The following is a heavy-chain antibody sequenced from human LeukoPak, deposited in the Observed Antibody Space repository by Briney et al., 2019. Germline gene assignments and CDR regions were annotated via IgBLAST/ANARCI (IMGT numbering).Heavy chain of an antibody. CDR3: ARSNFGVNVHFDY. CDR1: GYSFTSYD. V-gene: IGHV1-8*02. D-gene: IGHD4-17*01. Sequence: GASVKVSCKASGYSFTSYDINWVRQATGQGLEWIGWMNPNCGDADYTQKFKGRVTFTRDNSTSTAYMEVNSLGSEDTAVYYCARSNFGVNVHFDYWGQGTLVTVSS. J-gene: IGHJ4*02. CDR2: MNPNCGDA.